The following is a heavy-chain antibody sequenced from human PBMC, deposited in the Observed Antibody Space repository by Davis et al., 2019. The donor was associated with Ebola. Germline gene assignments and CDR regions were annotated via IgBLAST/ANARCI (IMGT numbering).Heavy chain of an antibody. CDR2: IYYSGST. CDR1: GGSFSGYY. Sequence: SETLSLTCAVYGGSFSGYYWSWIRQPPGKGLEWIGYIYYSGSTNYNPSLKSRVTISVDTSKNQFSLKLSSVTAADTAVYYCAREAVYGGGPDYWGQGTLVTVSS. CDR3: AREAVYGGGPDY. J-gene: IGHJ4*02. D-gene: IGHD4-23*01. V-gene: IGHV4-59*01.